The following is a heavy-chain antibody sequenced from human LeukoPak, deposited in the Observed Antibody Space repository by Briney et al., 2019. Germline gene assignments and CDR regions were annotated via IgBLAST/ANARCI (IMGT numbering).Heavy chain of an antibody. D-gene: IGHD3-9*01. J-gene: IGHJ5*02. Sequence: SVKVSCKASGYTFTSYAISWVRQAPGQGLEWMGGIIPIFGTANYAQKFQGRVTITADKSTSTAYMELSSLRSEDTAVYYCARDQRDILTGYLYPPDRKNWFDPWGQGTLVTVSS. CDR3: ARDQRDILTGYLYPPDRKNWFDP. V-gene: IGHV1-69*06. CDR1: GYTFTSYA. CDR2: IIPIFGTA.